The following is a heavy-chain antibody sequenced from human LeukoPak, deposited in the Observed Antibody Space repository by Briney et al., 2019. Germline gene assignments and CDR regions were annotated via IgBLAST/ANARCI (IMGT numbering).Heavy chain of an antibody. CDR2: INPNSGGT. J-gene: IGHJ3*02. CDR3: ARGSRTQQLVLNSFDI. D-gene: IGHD6-13*01. CDR1: GYTFTGYY. Sequence: ASVKVSCKASGYTFTGYYMHWVRQAPGQGLEWMGWINPNSGGTNYAQKFQGRVTMTRDTSISTAYMELSRLRSDDTAVYYCARGSRTQQLVLNSFDIWGQGTMVTVSS. V-gene: IGHV1-2*02.